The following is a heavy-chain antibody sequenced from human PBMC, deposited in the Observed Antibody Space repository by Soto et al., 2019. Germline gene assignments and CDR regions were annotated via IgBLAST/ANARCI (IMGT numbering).Heavy chain of an antibody. D-gene: IGHD6-6*01. CDR1: GFTFSSYG. CDR3: AKETLEYSSSYYFDY. V-gene: IGHV3-30*18. J-gene: IGHJ4*02. CDR2: ISYDGSNK. Sequence: QVQLVESGGGVVQPGRSLRLSCAASGFTFSSYGMHWVRQAPGKGLEWVAVISYDGSNKYYADSVKGRFTISRDNSKNTLYLQMNSLRAEDTAVYYCAKETLEYSSSYYFDYWGQGTLVTVSS.